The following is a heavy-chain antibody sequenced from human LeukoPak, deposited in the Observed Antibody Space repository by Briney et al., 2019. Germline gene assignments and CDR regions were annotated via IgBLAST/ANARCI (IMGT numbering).Heavy chain of an antibody. Sequence: PSETLSLTCAVYGGSFSGYYWSWIRQPPGKGLEWIGEINHSGSTNYNPSLKSRVTISVDTSKNQFSLKLSSVTAADTAVYYCARGPRWDDAFDIWGQGTMVTVSS. J-gene: IGHJ3*02. CDR1: GGSFSGYY. CDR3: ARGPRWDDAFDI. D-gene: IGHD1-26*01. V-gene: IGHV4-34*01. CDR2: INHSGST.